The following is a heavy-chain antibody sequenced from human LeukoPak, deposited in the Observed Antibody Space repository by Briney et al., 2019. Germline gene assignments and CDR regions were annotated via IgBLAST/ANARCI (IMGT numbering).Heavy chain of an antibody. CDR3: ARAIVYYDFWSGPLNFDY. J-gene: IGHJ4*02. CDR1: GFTFSDYY. CDR2: ISSSGSTI. D-gene: IGHD3-3*01. Sequence: GGSLRLSCAASGFTFSDYYMSWIRQAPGKGLEWVSYISSSGSTIYYADSVKGRLTISRDNAKNSLCLQMNSLRAEDTAVYYCARAIVYYDFWSGPLNFDYWGQGTLVTVSS. V-gene: IGHV3-11*04.